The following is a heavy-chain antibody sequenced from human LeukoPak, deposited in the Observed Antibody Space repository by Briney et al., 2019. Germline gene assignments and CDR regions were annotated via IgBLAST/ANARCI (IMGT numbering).Heavy chain of an antibody. CDR2: ISSSGSTI. J-gene: IGHJ4*02. CDR1: GFTFGSYE. V-gene: IGHV3-48*03. D-gene: IGHD6-19*01. Sequence: PGGSLRLSCAASGFTFGSYEMNGVRQAPGKGLEWVSYISSSGSTIYDADSVKGRFTISRDNAKNSLYLQMNSLRAEDTAVYYCARDRDPIIAVAGTLDYWGQGTLVTVSS. CDR3: ARDRDPIIAVAGTLDY.